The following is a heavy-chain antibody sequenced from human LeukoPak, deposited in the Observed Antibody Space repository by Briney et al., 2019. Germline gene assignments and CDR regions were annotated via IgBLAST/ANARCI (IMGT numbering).Heavy chain of an antibody. J-gene: IGHJ4*02. Sequence: SQTLSLTCAISGDSVSSNSAAWNWIRQSPSRGLEWLGRTFYRSKWYSNYAESVKSRITIDADTSKNQFSLQLNSVTPEDTAVYYCARATAYGGNSDFDYWGQGTLVTVSS. CDR2: TFYRSKWYS. CDR1: GDSVSSNSAA. CDR3: ARATAYGGNSDFDY. V-gene: IGHV6-1*01. D-gene: IGHD4-23*01.